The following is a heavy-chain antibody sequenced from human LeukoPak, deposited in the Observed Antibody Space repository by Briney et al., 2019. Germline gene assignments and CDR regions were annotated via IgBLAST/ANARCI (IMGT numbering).Heavy chain of an antibody. CDR2: IYPRDSDT. J-gene: IGHJ4*02. V-gene: IGHV5-51*01. D-gene: IGHD2-15*01. CDR3: ARHSALIAAI. CDR1: RYTFTHPW. Sequence: GESLKISCKASRYTFTHPWIGWVRQKCRRGLEWMGIIYPRDSDTRDSPSFQGHVTISAGTSINSAYLEWSGLEASHTAIYYWARHSALIAAIWGQGTLVSVSS.